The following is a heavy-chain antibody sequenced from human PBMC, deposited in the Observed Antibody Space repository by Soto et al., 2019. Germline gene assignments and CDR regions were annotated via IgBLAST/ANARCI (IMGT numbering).Heavy chain of an antibody. CDR2: ISGSGDST. D-gene: IGHD1-26*01. J-gene: IGHJ4*02. CDR3: ARRGSGSYYDY. V-gene: IGHV3-23*01. CDR1: GFTFSSYA. Sequence: EVQLLESGGGLVQPGGSLRLSCAASGFTFSSYAMRWVRQATVKGLEWVSAISGSGDSTYYADSVKGRFTIYRDNSQNSLYLQMNSLRAEDTAVYCCARRGSGSYYDYWGQGTLVTVSS.